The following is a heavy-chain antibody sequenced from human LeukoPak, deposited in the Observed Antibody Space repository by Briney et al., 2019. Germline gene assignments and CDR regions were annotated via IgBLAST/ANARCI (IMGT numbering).Heavy chain of an antibody. CDR1: GGTFSSYA. CDR3: ARGIVVVPAGESQKPEYYFDY. D-gene: IGHD2-2*01. V-gene: IGHV1-69*05. Sequence: SVKVSCKASGGTFSSYAISWVRQAPGQGLEWMGGIIPIFGTANYAQKFQGRVTITTDESTSTAYMELSSLRSEDTAVYYCARGIVVVPAGESQKPEYYFDYWGPGTLVTVSS. J-gene: IGHJ4*02. CDR2: IIPIFGTA.